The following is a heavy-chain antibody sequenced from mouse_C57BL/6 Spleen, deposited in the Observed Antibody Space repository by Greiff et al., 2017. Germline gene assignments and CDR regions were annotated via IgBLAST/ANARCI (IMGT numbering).Heavy chain of an antibody. J-gene: IGHJ3*01. V-gene: IGHV1-55*01. CDR2: IYPGSGST. Sequence: VQLQQPGAELVKPGASVKMSCKASGYTFTSYWITWVKQRPGQGLAWIGDIYPGSGSTNYNEKFKSKATLTVDTSSSTAYMQLSSLTSEDSAVYYCARGMDYDPAWFAYWGQGTLVTVSA. CDR3: ARGMDYDPAWFAY. CDR1: GYTFTSYW. D-gene: IGHD2-4*01.